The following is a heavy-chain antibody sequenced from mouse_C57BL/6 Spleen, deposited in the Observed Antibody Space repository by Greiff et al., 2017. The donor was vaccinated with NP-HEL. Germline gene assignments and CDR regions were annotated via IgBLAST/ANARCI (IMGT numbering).Heavy chain of an antibody. CDR2: ILPGSGST. V-gene: IGHV1-9*01. J-gene: IGHJ1*03. Sequence: QVQLKESGAELMKPGASVKLSCKATGYTFTGYWIEWVKQRPGHGLEWIGEILPGSGSTNYNEKFKGKATFTADTSSNTAYMQLSSLTTEDSAIYYCARGGTTVVATDWYFDVWGTGTTVTVSS. CDR3: ARGGTTVVATDWYFDV. D-gene: IGHD1-1*01. CDR1: GYTFTGYW.